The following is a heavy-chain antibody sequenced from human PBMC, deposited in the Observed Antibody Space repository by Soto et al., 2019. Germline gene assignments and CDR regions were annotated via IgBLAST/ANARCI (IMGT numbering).Heavy chain of an antibody. CDR1: GYTFTSYA. CDR2: INAGNGNT. Sequence: ASVKVSCKASGYTFTSYAMHWVRQAPGQRLEWMGWINAGNGNTKYSQKFQGRVTITRDTSASTAYMELSSLRSEDTAVYYCARDHPYYYGMDVWGQGTTVTAP. CDR3: ARDHPYYYGMDV. V-gene: IGHV1-3*01. J-gene: IGHJ6*02.